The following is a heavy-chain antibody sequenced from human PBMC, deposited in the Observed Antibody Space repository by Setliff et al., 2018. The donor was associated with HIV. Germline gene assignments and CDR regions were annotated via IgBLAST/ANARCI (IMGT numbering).Heavy chain of an antibody. V-gene: IGHV1-18*01. J-gene: IGHJ6*03. Sequence: AASVKVSCKASGYTFTTYGITWARQAPGQGLERMGWIGTDNGNTNYAQKFQGRVTMTTDTSTSTVYMELGSLISDDTAVYYCAREGLWFGDRGYYMDVWGTGTAVTVSS. CDR3: AREGLWFGDRGYYMDV. CDR1: GYTFTTYG. CDR2: IGTDNGNT. D-gene: IGHD3-10*01.